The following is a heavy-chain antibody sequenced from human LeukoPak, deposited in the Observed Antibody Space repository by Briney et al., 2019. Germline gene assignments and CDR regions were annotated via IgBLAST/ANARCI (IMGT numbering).Heavy chain of an antibody. J-gene: IGHJ3*02. CDR1: GGSIGSGDYY. CDR2: IYYSGST. Sequence: SQTLSLTCTVSGGSIGSGDYYWSWIRQPPGKGLECIGYIYYSGSTYYNPSLKSRITISVDTSKNQFSLKLSSVTAADTAVYYCARDLTGGAFDIWGQGTMVTVSS. D-gene: IGHD3-9*01. CDR3: ARDLTGGAFDI. V-gene: IGHV4-30-4*01.